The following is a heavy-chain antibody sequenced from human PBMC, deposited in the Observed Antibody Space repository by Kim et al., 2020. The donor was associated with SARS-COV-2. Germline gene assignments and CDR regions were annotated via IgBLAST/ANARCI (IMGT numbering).Heavy chain of an antibody. CDR1: GYTFTSYD. Sequence: ASVKVSCKSSGYTFTSYDINWVRQATGQGLEWMGWMNPNSGNTGYAQKFQGRVTMTRNTSISTAYMELSSLRSEDTAVYYCARVYYGSGSYYIFVYWGQGTLVTVSS. CDR2: MNPNSGNT. J-gene: IGHJ4*02. D-gene: IGHD3-10*01. CDR3: ARVYYGSGSYYIFVY. V-gene: IGHV1-8*01.